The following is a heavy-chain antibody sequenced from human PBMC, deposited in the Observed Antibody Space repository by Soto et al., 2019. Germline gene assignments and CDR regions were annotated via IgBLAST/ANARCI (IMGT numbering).Heavy chain of an antibody. V-gene: IGHV3-9*01. CDR3: VRSSGSQPRAGWFDP. CDR2: ISWNSVTI. D-gene: IGHD1-26*01. CDR1: GFNFDDHA. J-gene: IGHJ5*02. Sequence: EVQLVESGGGLAQPGWSRRLSCAASGFNFDDHAMHWVRQTPGKGLEWVSGISWNSVTINYADSIKGRFTISRDNAKTTLYLQMNNLRPAETDMYFCVRSSGSQPRAGWFDPWGQGTLVTVS.